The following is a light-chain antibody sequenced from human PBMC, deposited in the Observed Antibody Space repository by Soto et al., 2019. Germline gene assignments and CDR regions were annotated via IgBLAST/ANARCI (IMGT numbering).Light chain of an antibody. CDR3: QQYNSYLFT. CDR1: QSISSW. Sequence: DIQMTQSPSTLSASVGDRVTITCRASQSISSWLAWYQQKPGKAPKLLIYDASSLESAVPSRFSGSGSETEFTLTISSLQPDDFATYYCQQYNSYLFTFGPGTKVDIK. V-gene: IGKV1-5*01. CDR2: DAS. J-gene: IGKJ3*01.